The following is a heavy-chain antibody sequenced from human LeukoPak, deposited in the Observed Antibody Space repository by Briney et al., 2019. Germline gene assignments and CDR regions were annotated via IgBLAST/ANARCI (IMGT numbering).Heavy chain of an antibody. D-gene: IGHD7-27*01. Sequence: GGSLRLSCVASGFIFSYYGMHWVRQAPGKGLECVAAIWFDGSNDHYAGSVKGRFTISRDNVKNTLYLQMDSLRAEDTAVYYCATSLGPLTEYWGQGTLVTVSS. CDR3: ATSLGPLTEY. J-gene: IGHJ4*02. CDR1: GFIFSYYG. CDR2: IWFDGSND. V-gene: IGHV3-33*03.